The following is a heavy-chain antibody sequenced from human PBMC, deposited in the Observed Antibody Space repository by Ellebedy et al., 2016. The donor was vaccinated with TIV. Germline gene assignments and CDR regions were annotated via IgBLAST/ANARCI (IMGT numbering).Heavy chain of an antibody. CDR2: IYSGGST. Sequence: GGSLRLSCAVSGFSVSGNYMSWVRQAPGKGLEWVSIIYSGGSTYYADSVKGRLTISRDNSKDTVYLQMNSLRAEDTAVLYCARVDLGLAFDYWGQGTLVTVSS. CDR3: ARVDLGLAFDY. CDR1: GFSVSGNY. D-gene: IGHD3/OR15-3a*01. J-gene: IGHJ4*02. V-gene: IGHV3-53*01.